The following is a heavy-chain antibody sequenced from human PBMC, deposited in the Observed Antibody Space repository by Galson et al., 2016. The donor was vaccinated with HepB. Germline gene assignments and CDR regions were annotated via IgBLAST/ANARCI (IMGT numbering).Heavy chain of an antibody. CDR2: VNPSGGST. J-gene: IGHJ3*02. V-gene: IGHV1-46*01. D-gene: IGHD2-21*02. CDR1: GYTFTTYY. Sequence: SVKVSCKASGYTFTTYYIHWVRQAPGQGLEWMGMVNPSGGSTTYAQKFQGRVTMTGDTSTSTAYMELTSLRSEDTAVYFCARGVVVTANGLAAFDIWGHGTMVTASS. CDR3: ARGVVVTANGLAAFDI.